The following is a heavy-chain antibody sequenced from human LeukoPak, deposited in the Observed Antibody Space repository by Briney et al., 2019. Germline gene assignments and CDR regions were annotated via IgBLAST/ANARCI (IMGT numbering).Heavy chain of an antibody. V-gene: IGHV4-61*02. CDR2: VYTSGST. CDR1: GGSISSGRYY. D-gene: IGHD6-6*01. J-gene: IGHJ4*02. CDR3: ASVGIAARYYFAY. Sequence: SETLSLTCTVSGGSISSGRYYWSWIRQPAGKGLEWIGRVYTSGSTNYNPSLKSRVTISVDTSKNQFSLKMSSVTAADTAVYYCASVGIAARYYFAYWGQGTLVTVSS.